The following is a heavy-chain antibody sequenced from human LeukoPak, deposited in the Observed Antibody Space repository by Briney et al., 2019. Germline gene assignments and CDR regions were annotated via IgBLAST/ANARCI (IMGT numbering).Heavy chain of an antibody. CDR3: ARGLLWFGELPFDY. CDR1: GDSVSSNSAA. D-gene: IGHD3-10*01. Sequence: SQTLSLTCAISGDSVSSNSAAWNWIRQSPSRGLEWLGRTYYRSKWYNDYAVSVKSRITINPDTSKNQFSLQLDSVTPEDTAVYYCARGLLWFGELPFDYWGQGTLVTVSS. J-gene: IGHJ4*02. CDR2: TYYRSKWYN. V-gene: IGHV6-1*01.